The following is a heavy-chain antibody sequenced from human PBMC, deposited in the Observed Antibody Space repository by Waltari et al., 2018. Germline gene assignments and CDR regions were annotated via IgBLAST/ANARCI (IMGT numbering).Heavy chain of an antibody. CDR3: ATGGWGFFLGY. V-gene: IGHV3-21*02. Sequence: EVQLVESGGGLVRPGGSLRLPCPASGLSFSTYNMNGVRQAPGKGLEWVSSISNTGAYMHYADSVKGRFTISRDNAKNALYLQLNSLRAEDTAMYYCATGGWGFFLGYWGQGTLVTVSS. J-gene: IGHJ4*02. CDR1: GLSFSTYN. D-gene: IGHD7-27*01. CDR2: ISNTGAYM.